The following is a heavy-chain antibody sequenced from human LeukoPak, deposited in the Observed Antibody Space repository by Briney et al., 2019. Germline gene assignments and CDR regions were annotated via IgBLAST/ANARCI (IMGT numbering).Heavy chain of an antibody. V-gene: IGHV3-66*02. CDR2: IYSGGST. CDR3: ARDNSGSYYAGRFDP. Sequence: GGSLRLSCAASGFTVSSNYMSWVRQAPGKGLVGVSVIYSGGSTYYADSVKGRFTISRDNAKNTLYLQMNSLRAEDTAVYYCARDNSGSYYAGRFDPWGQGTLVTVSS. CDR1: GFTVSSNY. D-gene: IGHD1-26*01. J-gene: IGHJ5*02.